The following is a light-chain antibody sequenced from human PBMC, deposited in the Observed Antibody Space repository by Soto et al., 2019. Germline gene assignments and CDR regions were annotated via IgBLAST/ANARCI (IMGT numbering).Light chain of an antibody. CDR1: QSISSY. V-gene: IGKV1-39*01. CDR3: QQSYSTLIT. CDR2: AAS. Sequence: DIQMTHAPSSLSASVGDRVTITCLASQSISSYLNWYQQKPGKAPKLLIYAASSLQSGVPSRFSGSGSGTDFTLTISSLQPEDFATYYCQQSYSTLITFGQGTRLEIK. J-gene: IGKJ5*01.